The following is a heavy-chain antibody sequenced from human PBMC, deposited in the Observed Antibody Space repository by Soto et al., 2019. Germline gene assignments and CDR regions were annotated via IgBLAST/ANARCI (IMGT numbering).Heavy chain of an antibody. J-gene: IGHJ2*01. CDR1: GGSISSGGYS. V-gene: IGHV4-30-2*01. CDR2: IYHSGST. CDR3: ARVPGL. Sequence: QLQLQESGLGLVKPSQTLSLTCAVSGGSISSGGYSWSWIRQPPGKGLEWIGYIYHSGSTYYNTSLRSRVTISVDRSKNQFSLKLSSVTAADTAVYYCARVPGLWGRGTLVTVSS.